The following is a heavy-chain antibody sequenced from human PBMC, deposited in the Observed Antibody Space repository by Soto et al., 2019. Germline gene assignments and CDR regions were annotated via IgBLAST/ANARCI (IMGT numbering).Heavy chain of an antibody. V-gene: IGHV3-74*01. Sequence: GSLRLSCAASGFTFSSYWMHWVRQAPGKGLVWVSRINSDGSSTSYADSVKGRFTISRDNAKNTLYLQMNSLRAEDTAVYYCARGGADYGDYEYYYGMDVWGQGTTVTVSS. CDR3: ARGGADYGDYEYYYGMDV. CDR1: GFTFSSYW. D-gene: IGHD4-17*01. CDR2: INSDGSST. J-gene: IGHJ6*02.